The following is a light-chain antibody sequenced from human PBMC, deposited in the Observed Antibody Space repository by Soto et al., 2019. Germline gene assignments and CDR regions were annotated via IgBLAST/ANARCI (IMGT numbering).Light chain of an antibody. CDR2: EVT. CDR3: SSYTNINTRACV. Sequence: QSVLTQPPSVSGAPGQRVTISCTGSSSNIGAGYDVHWYQQLPGTAPKLIIYEVTDRPSGVSNRFSGSKSGNTASLTISGLQAGDEAEYYCSSYTNINTRACVFGTGTKLTVL. V-gene: IGLV1-40*01. CDR1: SSNIGAGYD. J-gene: IGLJ1*01.